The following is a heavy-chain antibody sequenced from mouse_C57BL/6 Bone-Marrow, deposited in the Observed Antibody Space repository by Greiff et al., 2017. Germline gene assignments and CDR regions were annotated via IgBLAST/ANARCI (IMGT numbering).Heavy chain of an antibody. Sequence: QVQLQQPGAELVKPGASVQLSCKASGYTFTSYWMHWVKQRPGQGLEWIGMILPNSGSTNYNEKFKSKATLTVDKSASTAYMQLSSLTSENSAVYYCARPYGAGFAYWGQGTLVTVSA. CDR1: GYTFTSYW. CDR3: ARPYGAGFAY. J-gene: IGHJ3*01. V-gene: IGHV1-64*01. D-gene: IGHD1-1*01. CDR2: ILPNSGST.